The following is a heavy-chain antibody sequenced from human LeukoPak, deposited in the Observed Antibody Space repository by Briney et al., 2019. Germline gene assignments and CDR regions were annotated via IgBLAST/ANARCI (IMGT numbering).Heavy chain of an antibody. CDR1: GGSMTSYY. CDR2: IYYSGST. Sequence: SETLSLTCSVSGGSMTSYYWSWIRQPPGKGLEWIGYIYYSGSTNYNPSLKSRVTISVDTSKNQFSLKLSSVTAADTAVYYCARSPQDCSGGSCYSPFFDYWGQGTLVTVPS. J-gene: IGHJ4*02. V-gene: IGHV4-59*12. D-gene: IGHD2-15*01. CDR3: ARSPQDCSGGSCYSPFFDY.